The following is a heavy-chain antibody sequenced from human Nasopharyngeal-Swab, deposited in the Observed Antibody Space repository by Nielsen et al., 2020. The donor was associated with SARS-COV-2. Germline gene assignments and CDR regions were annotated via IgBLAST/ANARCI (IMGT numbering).Heavy chain of an antibody. V-gene: IGHV1-69*04. D-gene: IGHD4/OR15-4a*01. Sequence: SSVKVPCKASGGTFSSYSIIWVRQAPPQGLEWMGRIIPILGIANYAQKFQGRVTITADKSTSTAYMELSSLRSEDTAVYYCARGDSYGASWYFDLWGRGTLVTVSS. J-gene: IGHJ2*01. CDR1: GGTFSSYS. CDR2: IIPILGIA. CDR3: ARGDSYGASWYFDL.